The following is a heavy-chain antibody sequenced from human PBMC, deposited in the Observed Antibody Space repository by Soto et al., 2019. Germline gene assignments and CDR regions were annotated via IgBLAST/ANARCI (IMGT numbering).Heavy chain of an antibody. CDR2: IFYSGST. Sequence: SETLSLTCTVSGVSISSSSYKWGWIRQPPGKSLEWIGNIFYSGSTYYNPSLKSRVTLSVDTSKNQFSLTLSSVTAADTAVYYCARYAAVAGILDYWGQGTLVTVS. J-gene: IGHJ4*02. CDR3: ARYAAVAGILDY. D-gene: IGHD6-19*01. V-gene: IGHV4-39*01. CDR1: GVSISSSSYK.